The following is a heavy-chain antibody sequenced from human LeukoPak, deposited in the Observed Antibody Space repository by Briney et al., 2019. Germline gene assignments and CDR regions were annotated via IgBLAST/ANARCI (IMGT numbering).Heavy chain of an antibody. CDR1: GFTFSSYW. Sequence: PGGSLRLSCAASGFTFSSYWMHWVRQAPGKGLVWVSRINSDGSSTSYADSVKGRFTISRDNAKNTLYLQMNSLRAEDTAVYYCASRGSGQRGTLKPMDYYDSSPHAFDIWGQGTMVTVSS. CDR2: INSDGSST. J-gene: IGHJ3*02. CDR3: ASRGSGQRGTLKPMDYYDSSPHAFDI. V-gene: IGHV3-74*01. D-gene: IGHD3-22*01.